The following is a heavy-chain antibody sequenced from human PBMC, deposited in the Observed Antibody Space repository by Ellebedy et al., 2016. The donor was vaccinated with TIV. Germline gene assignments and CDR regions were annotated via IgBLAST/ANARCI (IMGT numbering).Heavy chain of an antibody. Sequence: GGSLRLSCAASGFNFGSYCMHWVRQAPGKGPVWVSRINIDGSSTTYADSVKGRFTVSRDNAKNTLYLQMNSLRAEDTAVYYCARDVLFGEIWPWGQGTLVTVSS. V-gene: IGHV3-74*03. CDR1: GFNFGSYC. D-gene: IGHD3-10*01. CDR2: INIDGSST. J-gene: IGHJ1*01. CDR3: ARDVLFGEIWP.